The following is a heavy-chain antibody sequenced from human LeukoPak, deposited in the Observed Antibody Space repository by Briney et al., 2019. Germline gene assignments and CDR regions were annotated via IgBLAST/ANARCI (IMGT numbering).Heavy chain of an antibody. V-gene: IGHV4-59*01. CDR2: VDHTWNT. J-gene: IGHJ6*03. CDR1: DDSITMYY. Sequence: SETLSLTCSVSDDSITMYYWTWIRQPPGKALEWIGYVDHTWNTNFNPSLNGRVSISRDTTKNLFSLRLRSVTAADTAVYFCARGRVSSSTWYSTYYYYFYMDVWGKGTTVTVSS. CDR3: ARGRVSSSTWYSTYYYYFYMDV. D-gene: IGHD1-1*01.